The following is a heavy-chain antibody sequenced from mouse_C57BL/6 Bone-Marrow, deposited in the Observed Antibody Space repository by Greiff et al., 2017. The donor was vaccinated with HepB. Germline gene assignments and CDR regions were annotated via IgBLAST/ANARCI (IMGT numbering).Heavy chain of an antibody. J-gene: IGHJ2*01. V-gene: IGHV1-82*01. D-gene: IGHD3-2*02. CDR2: IYPGDGDT. Sequence: VQRVESGPELVKPGASVKISCKASGYAFSSSWMNWVKQRPGKGLEWIGRIYPGDGDTNYNGKFKGKATLTADKSSSTAYMQLSSLTSEDSAVYFCERSTAQATDWGQGTTLTVSS. CDR1: GYAFSSSW. CDR3: ERSTAQATD.